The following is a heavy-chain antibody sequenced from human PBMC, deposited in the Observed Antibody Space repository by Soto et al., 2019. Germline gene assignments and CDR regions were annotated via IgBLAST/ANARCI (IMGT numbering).Heavy chain of an antibody. CDR3: ATLCSRTSCYVDY. J-gene: IGHJ4*02. CDR1: GYSFTSYW. Sequence: PGESLKISCKGSGYSFTSYWIGWVRQMPGKDLEWMGIIYPGDSDTRYSPSFQGQVTISADKSISTAYLQWSSLKASDTAMYYCATLCSRTSCYVDYWGQGTLVTVSS. CDR2: IYPGDSDT. V-gene: IGHV5-51*01. D-gene: IGHD2-2*01.